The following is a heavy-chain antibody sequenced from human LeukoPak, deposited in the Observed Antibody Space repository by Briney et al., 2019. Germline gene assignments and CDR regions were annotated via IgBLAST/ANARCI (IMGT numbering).Heavy chain of an antibody. V-gene: IGHV3-30*02. D-gene: IGHD1-26*01. Sequence: GGSLRLSCAAYGFTFSGYGMHWVRQAPGKGLEWVAFIGYDGGKEHYADSVKGRFTISRDNSKNTLYLQMNTLRAEDTAVYYCAKDKSLWEPLPGGDTFGFWGQGTMVTVSS. CDR3: AKDKSLWEPLPGGDTFGF. J-gene: IGHJ3*01. CDR1: GFTFSGYG. CDR2: IGYDGGKE.